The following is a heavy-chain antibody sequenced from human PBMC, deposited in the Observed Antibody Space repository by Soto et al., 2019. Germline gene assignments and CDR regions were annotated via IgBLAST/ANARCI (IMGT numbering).Heavy chain of an antibody. J-gene: IGHJ4*02. CDR2: IYYSGST. CDR3: AITRYLTYSSSWYGFDC. D-gene: IGHD6-13*01. Sequence: SETLSLTCTVSGGSISSYYWSWIRQPPGKGLEWIGYIYYSGSTNYNPSLKSRVTISVDTSKNQFSLSLSSVTAADTAVYYCAITRYLTYSSSWYGFDCWGQGTLVTVS. CDR1: GGSISSYY. V-gene: IGHV4-59*01.